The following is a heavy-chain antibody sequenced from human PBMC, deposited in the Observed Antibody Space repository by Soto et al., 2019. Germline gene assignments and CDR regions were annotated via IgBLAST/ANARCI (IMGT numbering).Heavy chain of an antibody. J-gene: IGHJ6*02. CDR2: ISAYNGNT. CDR1: GYTFTSYG. V-gene: IGHV1-18*01. Sequence: ASVKVSCKASGYTFTSYGISWVRQAPGQGLEWMGWISAYNGNTNYAQKLQGRVTMTTDTSTSTANMELRSLRSDDTAVYYCAREALRYLAGYYYYGMDVWGQGTTVTVSS. CDR3: AREALRYLAGYYYYGMDV. D-gene: IGHD3-9*01.